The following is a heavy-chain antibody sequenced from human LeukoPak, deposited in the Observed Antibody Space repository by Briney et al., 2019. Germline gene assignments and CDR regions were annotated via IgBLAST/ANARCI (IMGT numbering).Heavy chain of an antibody. J-gene: IGHJ4*02. CDR3: ARENYYDRSGLPDFDY. D-gene: IGHD3-22*01. CDR1: GFTFSSYS. Sequence: PGGSLRLSCAASGFTFSSYSMNWVRQAPGKGLEWVSSVSSSSSYIYYADSVKGRFTISRGNAKNSLYLQMNSLRAEDTAVYYCARENYYDRSGLPDFDYWGQGTLVTVSS. CDR2: VSSSSSYI. V-gene: IGHV3-21*01.